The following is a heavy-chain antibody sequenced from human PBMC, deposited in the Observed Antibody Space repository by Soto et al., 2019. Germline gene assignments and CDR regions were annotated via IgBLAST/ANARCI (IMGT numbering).Heavy chain of an antibody. CDR3: ARLTQQLAPAGFDY. J-gene: IGHJ4*02. V-gene: IGHV4-39*01. CDR2: IYYSGST. Sequence: SETLSLTCTVSGGSISSSSYYWGWIRQPPGKGLEWIGSIYYSGSTYYNPSLKSRVTISVDTSKNQFSLKLSSVTAADTAVYYCARLTQQLAPAGFDYWGQGTLVTVSS. CDR1: GGSISSSSYY. D-gene: IGHD6-13*01.